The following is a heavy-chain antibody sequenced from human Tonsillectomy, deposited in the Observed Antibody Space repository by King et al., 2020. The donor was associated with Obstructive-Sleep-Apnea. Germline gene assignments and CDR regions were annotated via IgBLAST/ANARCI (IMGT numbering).Heavy chain of an antibody. Sequence: VQLVESGGGVVQPGRSLRLSCAASGFTFSNYGMHWVRQAPGKGLEWVAFIRYDGSNKYYGDSVKCRFTISRDNSKNTEYLQMNSLRPEDKVVYYCAMGSYSSGWEGDYWGQGTLVIVSS. CDR2: IRYDGSNK. D-gene: IGHD6-19*01. V-gene: IGHV3-30*02. CDR3: AMGSYSSGWEGDY. J-gene: IGHJ4*02. CDR1: GFTFSNYG.